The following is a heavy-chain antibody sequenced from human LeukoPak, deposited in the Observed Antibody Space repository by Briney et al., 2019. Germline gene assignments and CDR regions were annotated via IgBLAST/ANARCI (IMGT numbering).Heavy chain of an antibody. CDR3: ARGSYDSSGPNWFDP. Sequence: SETLSLTCTVSGGSISSYYWSWIRQHPGKGLEWIGYIYYSGSTYYNPSLKSRVTISVDTSKNQFSLKLSSVTAADTAVYYCARGSYDSSGPNWFDPWGQGTLVTVSS. V-gene: IGHV4-59*06. CDR1: GGSISSYY. J-gene: IGHJ5*02. D-gene: IGHD3-22*01. CDR2: IYYSGST.